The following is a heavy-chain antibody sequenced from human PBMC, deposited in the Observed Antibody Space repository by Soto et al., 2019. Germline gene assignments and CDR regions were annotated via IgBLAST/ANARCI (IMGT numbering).Heavy chain of an antibody. J-gene: IGHJ3*02. V-gene: IGHV3-74*01. CDR2: INSDGSST. CDR3: ARVYSSSWYGWAFDI. D-gene: IGHD6-13*01. CDR1: VFTFSSYW. Sequence: PGGSLRLSCAASVFTFSSYWMHWVRQAPGKGLVWVSRINSDGSSTSYADSVKGRFTISRDNAKNTLYLQMNSLRAEDTAVYYCARVYSSSWYGWAFDIWGQGTMVTVSS.